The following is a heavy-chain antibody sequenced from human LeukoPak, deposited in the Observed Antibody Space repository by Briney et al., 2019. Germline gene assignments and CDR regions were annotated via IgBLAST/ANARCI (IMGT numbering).Heavy chain of an antibody. CDR1: GGSFSGYY. Sequence: SETLSLTCAVHGGSFSGYYWSWIRQPPGKGLEWIGEINHSGSTNYNPSLKSRVTISVDTSKNQFSLKLSSVTAADTAVYYCAREVRAALDYWGQGTLVTVSS. V-gene: IGHV4-34*01. J-gene: IGHJ4*02. D-gene: IGHD2-2*01. CDR2: INHSGST. CDR3: AREVRAALDY.